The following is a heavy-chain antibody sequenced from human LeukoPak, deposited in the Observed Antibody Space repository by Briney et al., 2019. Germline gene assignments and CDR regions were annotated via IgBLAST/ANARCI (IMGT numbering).Heavy chain of an antibody. D-gene: IGHD6-13*01. CDR2: IRSKAYGGTT. V-gene: IGHV3-49*04. Sequence: GGSLRLSCTTSGFSFGDHAMSWVRQAPGKGLEWVGFIRSKAYGGTTEYAASVKGRFTISRDDSKSIAYVQMNSLKTEDTAVYYCTRGAFSSRYFDYWGQGTLVTVSS. J-gene: IGHJ4*02. CDR1: GFSFGDHA. CDR3: TRGAFSSRYFDY.